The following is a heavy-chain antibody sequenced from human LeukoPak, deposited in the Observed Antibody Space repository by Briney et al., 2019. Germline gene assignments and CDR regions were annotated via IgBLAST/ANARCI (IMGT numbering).Heavy chain of an antibody. V-gene: IGHV1-18*01. CDR2: ISAYNGNT. D-gene: IGHD1-26*01. CDR3: ARDPNPWEPTSSGAFDI. CDR1: GYTFTSYG. Sequence: ASVKVSCKASGYTFTSYGISWVRQAPGQGLEWMGWISAYNGNTNYAQKLQGRVTMTTDTSTSTAYMELRSLRSDDTAVYYCARDPNPWEPTSSGAFDIWGQGTMVTVSS. J-gene: IGHJ3*02.